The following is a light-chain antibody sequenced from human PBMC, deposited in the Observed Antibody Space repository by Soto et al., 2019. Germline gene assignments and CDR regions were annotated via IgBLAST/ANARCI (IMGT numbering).Light chain of an antibody. V-gene: IGKV3-15*01. CDR3: QQYNNWPHT. CDR2: AAS. J-gene: IGKJ2*01. CDR1: QSVSSN. Sequence: EIVMTQSPATLSVSPGERASLSCRASQSVSSNLAWYQQKPGQAPRLLIYAASTRATGVPARFSGSGSGTEFTLTINSLQSEDFAVYYCQQYNNWPHTFGQGTKVDIK.